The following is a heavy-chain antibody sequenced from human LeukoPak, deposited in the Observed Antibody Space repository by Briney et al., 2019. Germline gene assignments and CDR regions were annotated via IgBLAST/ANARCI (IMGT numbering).Heavy chain of an antibody. CDR3: ARDRTYYDFWSGYYPANWFDP. J-gene: IGHJ5*02. V-gene: IGHV1-2*02. CDR1: GYTFTGYY. Sequence: ASVKVSCKASGYTFTGYYMHWVRQAPGQGLEWMGWINPNSGGTNYAQKFQGRVTMTRDTSISTAYMELSRLRSDDTAAYYCARDRTYYDFWSGYYPANWFDPWGQGTLVTVSS. D-gene: IGHD3-3*01. CDR2: INPNSGGT.